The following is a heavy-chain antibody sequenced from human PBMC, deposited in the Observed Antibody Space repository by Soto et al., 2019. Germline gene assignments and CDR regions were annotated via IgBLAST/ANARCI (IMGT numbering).Heavy chain of an antibody. V-gene: IGHV1-69*12. CDR3: ARDNDRLQFGGNYYSILDV. CDR1: GGTFSSSA. D-gene: IGHD4-4*01. Sequence: QVQLVQSGAEMKEPGSSVKVSCKTSGGTFSSSAISWLRQAPGQGLEWMGGIIPLFRTPDYEEKFQGRVTIAADESTSTAYMELSSLRSEDTAVYYCARDNDRLQFGGNYYSILDVWGQGTTINVSS. J-gene: IGHJ6*01. CDR2: IIPLFRTP.